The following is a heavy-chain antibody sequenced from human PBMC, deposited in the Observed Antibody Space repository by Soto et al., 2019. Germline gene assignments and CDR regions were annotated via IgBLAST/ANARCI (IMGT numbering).Heavy chain of an antibody. CDR3: ARDQSDDSSGYYYESDWYFDL. J-gene: IGHJ2*01. V-gene: IGHV3-48*02. CDR2: ISSSSTI. CDR1: GFTFSSYS. D-gene: IGHD3-22*01. Sequence: GGSLRLSCAASGFTFSSYSMNWVRQAPGKGLEWVSYISSSSTIYYADSVKGRFTISRDNAKNSLYLQMNSLRDEDTAVYYCARDQSDDSSGYYYESDWYFDLWGRGTLVTVSS.